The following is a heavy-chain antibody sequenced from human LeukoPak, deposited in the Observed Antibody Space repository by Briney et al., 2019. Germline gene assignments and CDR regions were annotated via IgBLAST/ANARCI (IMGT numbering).Heavy chain of an antibody. J-gene: IGHJ4*02. CDR2: ISSNGGST. Sequence: GGSLRLSCAASGFIFNSYAMHWVRQAPGRGLEYVSAISSNGGSTYYANSVKGRFTISRDNSKNTLYLQMNSLRAEDTAVYYCARGSSGWLPHLDYWGQGTLVTVSS. CDR3: ARGSSGWLPHLDY. CDR1: GFIFNSYA. D-gene: IGHD6-19*01. V-gene: IGHV3-64*01.